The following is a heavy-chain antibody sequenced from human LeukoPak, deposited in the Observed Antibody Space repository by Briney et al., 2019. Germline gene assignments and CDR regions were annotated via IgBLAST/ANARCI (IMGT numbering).Heavy chain of an antibody. D-gene: IGHD3-22*01. CDR3: ARRVGSSESSYYFDY. V-gene: IGHV3-74*01. CDR2: ISSDGSIT. Sequence: GGSLRLSCAASGFTFNIYWMHWVRQAPGKGLVWVSLISSDGSITSYADSVKGRFTISRDNAKNTVYLQMNSLRVEDTAVYYCARRVGSSESSYYFDYWGQGTLVAVSS. CDR1: GFTFNIYW. J-gene: IGHJ4*02.